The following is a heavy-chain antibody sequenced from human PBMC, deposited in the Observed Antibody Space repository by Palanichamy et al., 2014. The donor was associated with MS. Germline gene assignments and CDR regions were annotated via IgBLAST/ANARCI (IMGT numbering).Heavy chain of an antibody. CDR1: GFSVSSSY. CDR3: ARRGRGYSDSMGYYYFDL. J-gene: IGHJ4*02. D-gene: IGHD3-22*01. CDR2: IYSDDSI. V-gene: IGHV3-53*04. Sequence: EVQMVEVWRRLGPSGGSLRLSCVASGFSVSSSYMNWVRQAPGEGLEWVSVIYSDDSIYYADSVRGRFTISRHNSKNTLYLQMNSLRSEDSAVYYCARRGRGYSDSMGYYYFDLWGQGTLVTVSS.